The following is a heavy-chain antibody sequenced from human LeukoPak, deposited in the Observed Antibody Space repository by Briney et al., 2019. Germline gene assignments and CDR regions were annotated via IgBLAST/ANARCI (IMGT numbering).Heavy chain of an antibody. V-gene: IGHV3-23*01. J-gene: IGHJ4*02. CDR2: ISASGGST. Sequence: GGSLRLSCAASGFTFNTYAMGWVRQAPGTGLEWVSVISASGGSTYYADSVKGRFTISRDNSKNTLYLQMNSLRAEDTAVYYCARVKNFDYFDYWGQGTLVTVSS. CDR1: GFTFNTYA. CDR3: ARVKNFDYFDY.